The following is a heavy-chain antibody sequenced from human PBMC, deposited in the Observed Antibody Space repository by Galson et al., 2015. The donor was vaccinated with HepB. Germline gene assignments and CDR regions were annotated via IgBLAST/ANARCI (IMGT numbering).Heavy chain of an antibody. D-gene: IGHD2-2*01. J-gene: IGHJ6*02. CDR3: AREVVPAAYYGMDV. Sequence: SVKVSCKASGYTFTNYYMHWVRQAPGQGLEWMGIINPNSGSTSYAQKFQGRVTMTRDTSTSTLYMELSSLRSEDTAVYYCAREVVPAAYYGMDVWGQGTTVTVSS. V-gene: IGHV1-46*01. CDR2: INPNSGST. CDR1: GYTFTNYY.